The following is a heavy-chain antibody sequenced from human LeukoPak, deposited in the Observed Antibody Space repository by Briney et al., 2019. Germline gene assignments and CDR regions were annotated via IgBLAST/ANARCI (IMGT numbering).Heavy chain of an antibody. J-gene: IGHJ4*02. V-gene: IGHV4-39*01. CDR1: GGSISSSGYY. Sequence: SETLSLTCTVSGGSISSSGYYWGWIRQPPGKGLEWIGSIYYSGSTYYNPSLKSRVTISVDTSKNQFSLKLSSVTAADTAGYYCARRRARAGITMIVVVTEFDYWGQGTLVTVSS. CDR3: ARRRARAGITMIVVVTEFDY. CDR2: IYYSGST. D-gene: IGHD3-22*01.